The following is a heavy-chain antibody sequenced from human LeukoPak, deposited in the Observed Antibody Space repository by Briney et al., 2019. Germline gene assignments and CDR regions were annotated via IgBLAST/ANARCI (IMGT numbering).Heavy chain of an antibody. CDR2: IYYSGTT. V-gene: IGHV4-59*01. Sequence: SETLSLTCTVSGGSISSYYWSWIRQPPGKGLEWIGYIYYSGTTNYNPSLKSRVTISVDTSKNQFSLKLSSVTAADTAVYYCAKRGPLTYYFFEYWGQGTLVTVSS. D-gene: IGHD3-10*01. J-gene: IGHJ4*02. CDR3: AKRGPLTYYFFEY. CDR1: GGSISSYY.